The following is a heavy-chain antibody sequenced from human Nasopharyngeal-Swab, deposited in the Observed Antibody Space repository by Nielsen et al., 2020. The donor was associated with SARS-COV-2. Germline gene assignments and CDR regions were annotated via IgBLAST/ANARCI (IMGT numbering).Heavy chain of an antibody. V-gene: IGHV4-59*01. D-gene: IGHD5-18*01. CDR3: VRGYGRGYFDY. CDR1: GGSISSYY. Sequence: SETLSLTCTVSGGSISSYYWSWIRQPPGKGLEWIGYIYYSGSTNYNPSLKSRATISVDTSKNQFSLKLSSVTAADTAVYYCVRGYGRGYFDYWGQGTLVTVSS. J-gene: IGHJ4*02. CDR2: IYYSGST.